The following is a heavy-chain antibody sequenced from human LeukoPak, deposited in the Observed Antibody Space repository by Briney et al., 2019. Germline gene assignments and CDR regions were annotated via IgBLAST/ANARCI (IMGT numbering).Heavy chain of an antibody. CDR1: GFTFSSSW. CDR3: ARDPFHSNGYFDY. CDR2: IRQDGSEK. D-gene: IGHD2/OR15-2a*01. V-gene: IGHV3-7*01. J-gene: IGHJ4*02. Sequence: AGSLRLSCAASGFTFSSSWMSWVRQAPGKGLEWVANIRQDGSEKYYVDSVKGRFTISRDNAKNSLYLQMNSLRAEDTAVYYCARDPFHSNGYFDYWGQGTLVTVSS.